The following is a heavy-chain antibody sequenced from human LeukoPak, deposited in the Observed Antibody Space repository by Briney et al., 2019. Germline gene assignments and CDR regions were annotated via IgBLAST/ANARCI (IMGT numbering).Heavy chain of an antibody. CDR3: AKLVNPAVAVDY. V-gene: IGHV3-23*01. J-gene: IGHJ4*02. CDR1: GAAFTDYA. D-gene: IGHD2-8*02. Sequence: PGGSLRLSCAASGAAFTDYAMTWVRQAPGKGLEWVSAISGSGYSTYYADSVKGRFTISRDNSKNTLYLQMNSLRVEDSAVYYCAKLVNPAVAVDYWGQGILVAVSS. CDR2: ISGSGYST.